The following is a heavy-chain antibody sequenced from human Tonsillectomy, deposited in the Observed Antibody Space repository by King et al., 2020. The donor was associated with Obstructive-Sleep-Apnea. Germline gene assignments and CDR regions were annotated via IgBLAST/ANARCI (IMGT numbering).Heavy chain of an antibody. V-gene: IGHV3-23*04. J-gene: IGHJ4*02. CDR1: GFTFSNYA. D-gene: IGHD2-15*01. Sequence: VQLVESGGGLLQPGESLRLPFFVSGFTFSNYAMSWVPQAPGKGLGWVPTISPSGGETYYAASVKGRFTISRDNSKNTLSLRVNSLRAEDTAIYYCAKDDSGGAYNDYWGQGTLVTVSS. CDR3: AKDDSGGAYNDY. CDR2: ISPSGGET.